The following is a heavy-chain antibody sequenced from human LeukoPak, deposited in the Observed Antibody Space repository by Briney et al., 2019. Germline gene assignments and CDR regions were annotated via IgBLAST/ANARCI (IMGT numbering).Heavy chain of an antibody. CDR1: GGSISSGSYY. V-gene: IGHV4-31*03. J-gene: IGHJ4*02. CDR2: IYYSGST. CDR3: ARAVGHQQLAFDY. Sequence: SQTLSLTCTVSGGSISSGSYYWGWVRQHPGKGLEWNGYIYYSGSTYYNPSLKSRVTISVDTSKNQFSLKLSSVTSAYTALYYCARAVGHQQLAFDYWRQGTLVTVSS. D-gene: IGHD6-13*01.